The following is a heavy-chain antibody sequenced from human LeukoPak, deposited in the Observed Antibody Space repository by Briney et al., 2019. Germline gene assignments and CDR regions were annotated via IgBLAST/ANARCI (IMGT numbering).Heavy chain of an antibody. Sequence: PGGSLRLSCAASGFTFSSYWMSWVRQTPGKGLEWVANIKQDGSEKYYVDSVKGRFTISRDNAKNSLYLQMNSLRAEDTVVYYCARGMSFHYGSGTYEYALDVWGQGTTVTVSS. CDR1: GFTFSSYW. D-gene: IGHD3-10*01. CDR2: IKQDGSEK. J-gene: IGHJ6*02. CDR3: ARGMSFHYGSGTYEYALDV. V-gene: IGHV3-7*01.